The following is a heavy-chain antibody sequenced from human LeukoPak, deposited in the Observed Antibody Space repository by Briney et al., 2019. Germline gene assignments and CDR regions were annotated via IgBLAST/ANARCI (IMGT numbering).Heavy chain of an antibody. Sequence: GASVKVSCTASGSTFTGYYMHWVRQAPGQGLEWMGWINPNSGGTNYAQKFQGRVTMTRDTSISTAYMELSRLRSDDTAVYYFARDWLLSFLLAVGFHPWGQGTLVTVSS. J-gene: IGHJ5*02. D-gene: IGHD3-9*01. CDR1: GSTFTGYY. CDR3: ARDWLLSFLLAVGFHP. V-gene: IGHV1-2*02. CDR2: INPNSGGT.